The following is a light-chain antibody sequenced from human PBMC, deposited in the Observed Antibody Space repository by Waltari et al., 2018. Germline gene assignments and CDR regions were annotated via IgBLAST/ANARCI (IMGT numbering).Light chain of an antibody. CDR3: NSYTSRSSWM. V-gene: IGLV2-14*01. CDR2: EVS. CDR1: SSDVGGYNY. J-gene: IGLJ3*02. Sequence: QSALTQPASVSGSPGQSITISCTGTSSDVGGYNYVSWYQQHPGKAPKLIIYEVSNRPSGVSNRFSGYKSGNTASLTISGLQAEDEADYYCNSYTSRSSWMFGGGTKLTVL.